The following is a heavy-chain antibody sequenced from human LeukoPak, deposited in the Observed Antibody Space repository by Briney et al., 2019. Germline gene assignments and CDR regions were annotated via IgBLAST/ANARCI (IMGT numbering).Heavy chain of an antibody. V-gene: IGHV1-2*02. CDR3: ATLGGSYGSGSLLDY. CDR1: GYTFTGYY. CDR2: INPNSGGT. Sequence: GASVKVSCKASGYTFTGYYMHWVRQAPGQGLEWMGWINPNSGGTNYAQKFQGRVTMTRDTSISTAYMELSRLRSDDTAVYYCATLGGSYGSGSLLDYWGQGTLVTVSS. J-gene: IGHJ4*02. D-gene: IGHD3-10*01.